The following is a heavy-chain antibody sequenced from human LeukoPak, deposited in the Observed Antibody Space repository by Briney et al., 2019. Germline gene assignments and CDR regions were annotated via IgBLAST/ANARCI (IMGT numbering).Heavy chain of an antibody. CDR2: INPSSGGT. J-gene: IGHJ4*02. Sequence: ASVKVSCKASGYTFTGYYMHWVRQAPGQGLEWMGWINPSSGGTNYAQKFQGRVTMTRDTSISTAYMELSRLRSDDTAVYYCASEGVSGSYFPLDYWGQGTLVTVSS. CDR1: GYTFTGYY. V-gene: IGHV1-2*02. D-gene: IGHD1-26*01. CDR3: ASEGVSGSYFPLDY.